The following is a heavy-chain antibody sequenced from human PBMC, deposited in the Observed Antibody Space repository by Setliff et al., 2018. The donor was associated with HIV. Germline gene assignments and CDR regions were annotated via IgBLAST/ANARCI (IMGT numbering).Heavy chain of an antibody. CDR3: ERVGLLVTTVGGAYLYHGMDV. Sequence: AVKVSCQASGDTFSIHPNSSVRQAPGRGLEWMGYNIPVFGRTNYAQRFQGRVTITTDKSTTTVFMEVTGLRSDDTSVYYCERVGLLVTTVGGAYLYHGMDVWGQGTTVTVSS. D-gene: IGHD4-17*01. J-gene: IGHJ6*02. V-gene: IGHV1-69*05. CDR2: NIPVFGRT. CDR1: GDTFSIHP.